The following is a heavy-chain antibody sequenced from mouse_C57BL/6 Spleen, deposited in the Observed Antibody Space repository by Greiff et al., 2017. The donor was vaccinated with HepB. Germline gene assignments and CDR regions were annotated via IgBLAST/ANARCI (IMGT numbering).Heavy chain of an antibody. CDR3: TRDSNWYFDV. CDR2: IDPETGGT. J-gene: IGHJ1*03. CDR1: GYTFTDYE. D-gene: IGHD2-5*01. V-gene: IGHV1-15*01. Sequence: QVQLQQSGAELVRPGASVTLSCKASGYTFTDYEMHWVKQTPVHGLEWIGAIDPETGGTAYNQKFKGKAILTADKSSSTAYMELLSLTSEDSAVYYCTRDSNWYFDVWGTGTTVTVSS.